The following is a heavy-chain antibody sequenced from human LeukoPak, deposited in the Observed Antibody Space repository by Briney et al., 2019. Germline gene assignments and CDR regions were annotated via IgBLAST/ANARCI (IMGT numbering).Heavy chain of an antibody. CDR1: GGSISSSSYY. Sequence: PSETLSLTCTVSGGSISSSSYYWGWIRQPPGKGLEWIGSIYYSGSTYYNPSLKSRVTISVDTSKNRFSLKLSSVTAADTAVYYCARDKSTIVASHDAFDIWGQGTMVTVSS. CDR2: IYYSGST. V-gene: IGHV4-39*07. CDR3: ARDKSTIVASHDAFDI. J-gene: IGHJ3*02. D-gene: IGHD3-22*01.